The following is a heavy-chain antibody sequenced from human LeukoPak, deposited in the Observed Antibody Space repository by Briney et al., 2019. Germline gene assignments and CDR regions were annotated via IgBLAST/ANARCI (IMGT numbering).Heavy chain of an antibody. Sequence: GGSLRLSCAASGFTFSNAWMSWVRQAPGKGLEWVGRIKSKTDGWTTDYAAPVKGRFTISRDDSKNTLYLQMNSLKTEDTAVYYCTTDRRYDILTVDYYYMDVWGKGTTVTVSS. CDR1: GFTFSNAW. CDR3: TTDRRYDILTVDYYYMDV. CDR2: IKSKTDGWTT. J-gene: IGHJ6*03. D-gene: IGHD3-9*01. V-gene: IGHV3-15*01.